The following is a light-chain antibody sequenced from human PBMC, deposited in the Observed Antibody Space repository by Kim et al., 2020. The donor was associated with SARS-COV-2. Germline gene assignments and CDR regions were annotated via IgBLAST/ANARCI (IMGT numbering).Light chain of an antibody. CDR2: DAS. V-gene: IGKV1-5*01. CDR3: QRYDVY. Sequence: GNRVTITFRASQNIHDWLACYHQKPGKAPNILISDASRLESGVPSRFTGSGSGTEFTLTIRSLQPADFRTYHFQRYDVYFGGWT. J-gene: IGKJ4*01. CDR1: QNIHDW.